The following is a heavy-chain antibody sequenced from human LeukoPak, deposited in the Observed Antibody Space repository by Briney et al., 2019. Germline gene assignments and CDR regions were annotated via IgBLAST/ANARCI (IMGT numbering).Heavy chain of an antibody. CDR2: IYYSGST. Sequence: KSSETLSLTCTVSGGSISSYYWSWIRQPPGKGLEWIGYIYYSGSTNYNPSLKSRTTISVDTSKNQFSLKLSSVTAADTAVYYCARGFIVGVTIAFDIWGQGTMVTVSS. CDR3: ARGFIVGVTIAFDI. D-gene: IGHD1-26*01. V-gene: IGHV4-59*08. J-gene: IGHJ3*02. CDR1: GGSISSYY.